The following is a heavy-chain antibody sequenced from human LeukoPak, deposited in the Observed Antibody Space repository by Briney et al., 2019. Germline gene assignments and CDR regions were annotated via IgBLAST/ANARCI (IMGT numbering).Heavy chain of an antibody. CDR2: IRSKANSYAT. CDR3: TTALYGSGRSDY. D-gene: IGHD3-10*01. J-gene: IGHJ4*02. V-gene: IGHV3-73*01. Sequence: AGGSLRLSCAASGFTFSGSAMHWVRQASGKWLEWVGRIRSKANSYATAYAASVKGRFTISRDDSKNTAYLQMNSLKTEDTAVYYCTTALYGSGRSDYWGQGTLVTVSS. CDR1: GFTFSGSA.